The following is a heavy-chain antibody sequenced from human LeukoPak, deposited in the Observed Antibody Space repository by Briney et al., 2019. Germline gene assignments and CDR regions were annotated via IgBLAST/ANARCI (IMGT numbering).Heavy chain of an antibody. V-gene: IGHV4-59*08. J-gene: IGHJ3*02. D-gene: IGHD3-22*01. CDR1: GGSISSYY. CDR2: IYYSGST. Sequence: SETLSLTCTVSGGSISSYYWSWIRQPPGKGLEWIGYIYYSGSTNYNPSLKSRVTISVDTSKNQFSLKLSSVTAADTAVYYCARVADYYDSSGYLDAFDIWGQGTMVTVSS. CDR3: ARVADYYDSSGYLDAFDI.